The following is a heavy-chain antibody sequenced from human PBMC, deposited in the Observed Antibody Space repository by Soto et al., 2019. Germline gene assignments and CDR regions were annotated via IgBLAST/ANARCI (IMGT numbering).Heavy chain of an antibody. CDR3: AREKYSSSHYFDY. Sequence: GGSLRLSCAASGFTVSSNYMSWVRQAPGKGLEWVSVIYSGGSTYYADSVKGRFTISRDNSKNTLYLQMNSLRAEDTAVYYCAREKYSSSHYFDYWGQGTLVTVSS. D-gene: IGHD6-6*01. CDR2: IYSGGST. V-gene: IGHV3-66*01. CDR1: GFTVSSNY. J-gene: IGHJ4*02.